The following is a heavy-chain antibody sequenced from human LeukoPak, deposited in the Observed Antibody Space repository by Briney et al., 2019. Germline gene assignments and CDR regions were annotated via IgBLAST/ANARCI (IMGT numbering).Heavy chain of an antibody. D-gene: IGHD3-22*01. CDR1: GYTFTGYY. V-gene: IGHV1-2*02. CDR2: INPNSGGT. Sequence: ASVKVSCKASGYTFTGYYMHWVRQAPGQGLEWMGWINPNSGGTNYAQKFQGRVTMTEDTSTDTAYMELSSLRSEDTAVYYCATAGDSSGYYYFDYWGQGTLVTVSS. CDR3: ATAGDSSGYYYFDY. J-gene: IGHJ4*02.